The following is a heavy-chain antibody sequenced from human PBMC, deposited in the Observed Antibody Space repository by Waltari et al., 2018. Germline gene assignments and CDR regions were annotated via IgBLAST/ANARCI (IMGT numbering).Heavy chain of an antibody. CDR1: RGTFSIYG. CDR3: ARDLGTTVTEPYFDS. V-gene: IGHV1-69*09. Sequence: QVQLVQSGAEVKEPGSSVKVSCKASRGTFSIYGITWLRQAPGQGLEWMGRIIPSDGGTNYEQKFQGRVTISADKSTYTAYMDLSSLTSEDTAVYFCARDLGTTVTEPYFDSWGQGTLVTVSS. CDR2: IIPSDGGT. D-gene: IGHD4-17*01. J-gene: IGHJ4*02.